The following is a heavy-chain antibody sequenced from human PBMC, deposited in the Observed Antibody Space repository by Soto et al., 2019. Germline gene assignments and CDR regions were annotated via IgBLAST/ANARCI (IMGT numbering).Heavy chain of an antibody. CDR2: ITPGGST. CDR3: ATYDVGTIIQDY. J-gene: IGHJ4*02. CDR1: GGSFNSHS. Sequence: PSETLSLTCASYGGSFNSHSRSWVRQPPGKGLEWIGEITPGGSTNYNPSLKSRVTISEDPSKNQFSLELSSLTAADTAVYYCATYDVGTIIQDYWGQGTLVTVSS. D-gene: IGHD2-21*02. V-gene: IGHV4-34*01.